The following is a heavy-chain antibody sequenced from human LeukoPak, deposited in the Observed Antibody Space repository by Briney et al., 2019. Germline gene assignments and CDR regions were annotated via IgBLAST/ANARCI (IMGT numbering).Heavy chain of an antibody. D-gene: IGHD1-26*01. CDR1: GFTFSSYS. J-gene: IGHJ5*02. CDR2: ISSSSSYI. Sequence: GGSLRLSCAASGFTFSSYSMNWVRQAPGKGLEWVSSISSSSSYIYYADSVKGRFTISRDNAKNSLYLQMNSLRAEDTAVYYCARDGSGSYYEVFDWFDPWGQGTLVTVSS. CDR3: ARDGSGSYYEVFDWFDP. V-gene: IGHV3-21*01.